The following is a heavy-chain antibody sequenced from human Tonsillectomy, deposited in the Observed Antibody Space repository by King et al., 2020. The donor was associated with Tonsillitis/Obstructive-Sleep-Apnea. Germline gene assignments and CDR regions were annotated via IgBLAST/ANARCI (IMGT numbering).Heavy chain of an antibody. CDR2: ISSSSSTI. Sequence: VQLVESGGGLVKPGGSLRLSCAASGFTFSTYSMNWVRQAPGKGLEWVSCISSSSSTIFYADSVKGRFPISRDNAKNSLSLQMNNLRAEDTAVYYCARGRGATLWELSLYMDYWGQGTLVTVSS. J-gene: IGHJ4*02. CDR3: ARGRGATLWELSLYMDY. V-gene: IGHV3-21*01. D-gene: IGHD3-16*02. CDR1: GFTFSTYS.